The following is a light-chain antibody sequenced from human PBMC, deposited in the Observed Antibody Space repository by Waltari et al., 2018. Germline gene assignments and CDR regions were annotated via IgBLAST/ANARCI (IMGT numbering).Light chain of an antibody. Sequence: QSALTQPRSVSGSPGQSVTISFTGTSSDVGGYNFVSWYQQYSGKAPKLIIYDVNKRPSGVPDRFSGSKSANTASLTISGLQTEDEADYYCSSYAGSYTAFGGGTKLTVL. CDR2: DVN. V-gene: IGLV2-11*01. CDR3: SSYAGSYTA. J-gene: IGLJ3*02. CDR1: SSDVGGYNF.